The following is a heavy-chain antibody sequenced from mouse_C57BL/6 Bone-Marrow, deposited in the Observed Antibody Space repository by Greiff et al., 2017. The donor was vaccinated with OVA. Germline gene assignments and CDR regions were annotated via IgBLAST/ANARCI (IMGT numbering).Heavy chain of an antibody. CDR1: GFTFSSYA. Sequence: DVHLVESGGGLVKPGGSLKLSCAASGFTFSSYAMSWVRQTPEKRLEWVATISDGGSYTYYPDNVKGRFTISRDNAKNNLYLQMSHLKSEDTAMYYCARAYGSSSHWYFDVWGTGTTVTVSS. CDR3: ARAYGSSSHWYFDV. V-gene: IGHV5-4*01. CDR2: ISDGGSYT. J-gene: IGHJ1*03. D-gene: IGHD1-1*01.